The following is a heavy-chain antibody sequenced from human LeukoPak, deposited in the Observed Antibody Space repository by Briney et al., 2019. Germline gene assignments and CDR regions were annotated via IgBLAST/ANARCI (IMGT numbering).Heavy chain of an antibody. J-gene: IGHJ4*02. Sequence: ASVKVSCKASGYTFTSYDINWVRQATGQGLEWMGWMNPDSGNTGYAQKFQGRVTMTRDTSTSTVYMELSSLRSEDTAVYYCAREYTSSDPSDYWGQGTLVTVSS. CDR2: MNPDSGNT. V-gene: IGHV1-8*01. D-gene: IGHD1-20*01. CDR1: GYTFTSYD. CDR3: AREYTSSDPSDY.